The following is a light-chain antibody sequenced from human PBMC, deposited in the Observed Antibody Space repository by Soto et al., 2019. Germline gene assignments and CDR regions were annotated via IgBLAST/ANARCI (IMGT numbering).Light chain of an antibody. CDR1: TGAVTSAYY. CDR2: SSS. V-gene: IGLV7-43*01. J-gene: IGLJ2*01. Sequence: QAVVTQEPSLTVSPGGTVTLTCASSTGAVTSAYYPNWFQQKPGQAPRALIYSSSNKHFWTPARFSGSLLGGKAALTLSGVQPEDEAEYYCLLYDGGVVIFGGGTKVTVL. CDR3: LLYDGGVVI.